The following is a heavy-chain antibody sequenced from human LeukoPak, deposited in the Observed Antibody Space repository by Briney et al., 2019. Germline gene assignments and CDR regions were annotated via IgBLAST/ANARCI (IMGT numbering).Heavy chain of an antibody. Sequence: PGGSLRLSCAASGFTVSNNYMSWVRQAPGKGLEWVSVIYSGGNTYYADSVKGRFTISRDNSKNTLYLQMNSLSAEDTAVYYCARDRVNWNDVGGLFDYWGQGTLVTVFS. V-gene: IGHV3-53*01. D-gene: IGHD1-1*01. J-gene: IGHJ4*02. CDR2: IYSGGNT. CDR1: GFTVSNNY. CDR3: ARDRVNWNDVGGLFDY.